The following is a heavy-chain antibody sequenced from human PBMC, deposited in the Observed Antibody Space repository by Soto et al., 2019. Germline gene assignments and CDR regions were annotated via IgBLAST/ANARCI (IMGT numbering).Heavy chain of an antibody. V-gene: IGHV4-39*01. CDR3: ARLFPHSGSYLDD. CDR2: IYYSGST. D-gene: IGHD1-26*01. J-gene: IGHJ4*02. CDR1: GGSIASSLYY. Sequence: PSETLSLTCTVSGGSIASSLYYWGWVRQSPGKGLEWIGSIYYSGSTHYNPSLKSRVTISVDTSKNQFSLKLSSVTAADTAVYYRARLFPHSGSYLDDWGQGTLV.